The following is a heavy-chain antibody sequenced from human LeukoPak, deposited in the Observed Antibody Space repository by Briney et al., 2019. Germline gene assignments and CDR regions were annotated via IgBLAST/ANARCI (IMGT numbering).Heavy chain of an antibody. D-gene: IGHD4-11*01. J-gene: IGHJ4*02. V-gene: IGHV4-31*03. CDR1: GGSISSGGYY. CDR2: IYYSGST. Sequence: PSETLSLTCTVPGGSISSGGYYWSWIRQHPGTGLEWIGYIYYSGSTYYNPSLKSRVTISVDTSKNQFSLKLSSVTAADTAVYYCARGDYSETEIDYWGQGTLVTVSS. CDR3: ARGDYSETEIDY.